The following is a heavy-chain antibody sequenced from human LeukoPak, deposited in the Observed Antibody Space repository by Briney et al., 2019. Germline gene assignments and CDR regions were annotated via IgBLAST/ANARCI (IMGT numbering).Heavy chain of an antibody. V-gene: IGHV1-18*01. CDR1: GYTFTSYG. CDR2: ISAYNGNT. CDR3: VRDRTYDSSGYYLAANWFDP. Sequence: ASVKVSCKASGYTFTSYGISWVRQAPGQGLEWMGWISAYNGNTNYAQKLQGRVTMTTDTSTSTAYMELRSLRSDDTAVYYCVRDRTYDSSGYYLAANWFDPWGQGTLVTVSS. J-gene: IGHJ5*02. D-gene: IGHD3-22*01.